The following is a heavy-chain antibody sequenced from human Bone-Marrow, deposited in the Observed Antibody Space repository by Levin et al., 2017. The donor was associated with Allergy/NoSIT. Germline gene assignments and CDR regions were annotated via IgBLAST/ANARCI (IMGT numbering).Heavy chain of an antibody. CDR3: ARVPALRFLDWFLDY. D-gene: IGHD3-9*01. CDR2: VYFSGST. Sequence: NSSETLSLTCTVSGASIISATYYWGWVRQPPGKGLEWIGSVYFSGSTYLSPFLKSRVTMSVDTSRYHFSMYLSSVTAADTAVYYCARVPALRFLDWFLDYWGRGVLVTVSS. CDR1: GASIISATYY. V-gene: IGHV4-39*02. J-gene: IGHJ4*02.